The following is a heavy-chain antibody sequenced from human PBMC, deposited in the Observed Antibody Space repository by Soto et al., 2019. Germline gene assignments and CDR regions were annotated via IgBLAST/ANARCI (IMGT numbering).Heavy chain of an antibody. J-gene: IGHJ4*02. CDR3: AREGLAAAPFDY. Sequence: QVQLQESGPGLVKPSGTLSLTCAVSGGSISSSNWWSWVRQPPGKGLEWIGEIYHSGSTNYNPSLKRRGTISVDKSKNQCSLKLSSVTAADTAVYYCAREGLAAAPFDYWGQGTLVTVSS. D-gene: IGHD6-13*01. V-gene: IGHV4-4*02. CDR2: IYHSGST. CDR1: GGSISSSNW.